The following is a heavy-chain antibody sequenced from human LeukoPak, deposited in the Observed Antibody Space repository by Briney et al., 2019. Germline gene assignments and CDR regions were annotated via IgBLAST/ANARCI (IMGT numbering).Heavy chain of an antibody. V-gene: IGHV4-31*03. D-gene: IGHD4-17*01. CDR3: ARRPNGRTTVTTRYFDY. CDR1: GGSISSGGYY. J-gene: IGHJ4*02. Sequence: SQTLSLTCTVSGGSISSGGYYWSWIRQHPGKGLEWIGYIYYSGSTNYNPSLKSRVTISVDTSKNQFSLKLSSVTAADTAVYYCARRPNGRTTVTTRYFDYWGQGTLVTVSS. CDR2: IYYSGST.